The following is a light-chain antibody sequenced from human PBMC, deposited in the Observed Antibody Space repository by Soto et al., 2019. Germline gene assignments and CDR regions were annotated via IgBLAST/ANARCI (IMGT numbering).Light chain of an antibody. CDR2: RAS. CDR1: QSVSSK. Sequence: EIVMTQSPATLSVSPGERATLSCRASQSVSSKLAWYQQKPGQAPRLLIYRASTRATDIPARFSGSGSGTEFTLTISSLQSEDFAVYYCLQHTSYPWTFGQGTKVEI. J-gene: IGKJ1*01. CDR3: LQHTSYPWT. V-gene: IGKV3-15*01.